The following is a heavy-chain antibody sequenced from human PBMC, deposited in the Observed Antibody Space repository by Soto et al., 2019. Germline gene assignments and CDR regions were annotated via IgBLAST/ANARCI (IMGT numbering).Heavy chain of an antibody. V-gene: IGHV3-13*01. Sequence: GGSLRLSCAASGFTFSSYDMHWVRQATGKGLEWVSAIGTAGDTYYPGSVKGRFTISRENAKNSLYLQMNSLRAGDTAVYYCARGPHGDYYYYMDVWGKGTTVTVSS. CDR1: GFTFSSYD. CDR3: ARGPHGDYYYYMDV. CDR2: IGTAGDT. D-gene: IGHD4-17*01. J-gene: IGHJ6*03.